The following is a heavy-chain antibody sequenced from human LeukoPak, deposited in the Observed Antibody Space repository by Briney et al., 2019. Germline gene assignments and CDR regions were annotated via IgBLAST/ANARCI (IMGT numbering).Heavy chain of an antibody. J-gene: IGHJ6*02. D-gene: IGHD4-23*01. CDR3: ARSGDWTTVVTSGLGYYYGMDV. CDR1: GGSISSGGYY. CDR2: IYYSGST. V-gene: IGHV4-31*03. Sequence: KPSETLSLTCTVSGGSISSGGYYWSWIRQHPGKGLEWIGYIYYSGSTYYNPSLKSRVTISVDTSKNQFSLKLSSVTTADTAVYYCARSGDWTTVVTSGLGYYYGMDVWGQGTTVTVSS.